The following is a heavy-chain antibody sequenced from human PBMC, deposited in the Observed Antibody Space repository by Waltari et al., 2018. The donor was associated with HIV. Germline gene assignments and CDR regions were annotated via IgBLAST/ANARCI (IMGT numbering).Heavy chain of an antibody. J-gene: IGHJ4*02. CDR3: TTGAEDLWRVY. V-gene: IGHV3-15*01. Sequence: EVQLVESGGGLVKPGGSLRLSCAASGFIFSNAWMSWVRQAPGKGLEGVGRIKSKSDGGTKDYAAPGKGRFTISRDDSKNTLYLQMNTLKTEDTAVYYCTTGAEDLWRVYWGQGNLVTVSS. CDR2: IKSKSDGGTK. CDR1: GFIFSNAW. D-gene: IGHD3-10*01.